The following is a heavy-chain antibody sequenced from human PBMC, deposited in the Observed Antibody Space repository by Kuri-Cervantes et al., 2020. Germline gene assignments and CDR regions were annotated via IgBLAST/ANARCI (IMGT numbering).Heavy chain of an antibody. J-gene: IGHJ6*02. Sequence: GSLRLSCTVSGGSISSSSYYWGWIRQPPGKGLEWIGSIYYTGTSVTAYNPSLKSRVSISVDTSKNQFSLKLSSVTAADTAVYYCARDATNYDYVWGSYRTYGMDVWGQGTTVTVSS. CDR1: GGSISSSSYY. V-gene: IGHV4-39*02. CDR2: IYYTGTSVT. CDR3: ARDATNYDYVWGSYRTYGMDV. D-gene: IGHD3-16*02.